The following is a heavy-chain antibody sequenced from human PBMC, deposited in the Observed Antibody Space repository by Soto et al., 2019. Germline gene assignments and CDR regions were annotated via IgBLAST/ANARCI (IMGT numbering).Heavy chain of an antibody. D-gene: IGHD3-3*01. CDR3: AIEGPERFLDIRAFDY. CDR2: ISGSGGST. Sequence: EVQLLESGGGLVQPGGSLRLSCAASGFTFSSYAMSWVRQAPGKGLEWVSAISGSGGSTYYADSVKGRFTISRDNSKNTLYLHMNSLRAEDTAVYYCAIEGPERFLDIRAFDYWGKGTLVTVSS. CDR1: GFTFSSYA. V-gene: IGHV3-23*01. J-gene: IGHJ4*02.